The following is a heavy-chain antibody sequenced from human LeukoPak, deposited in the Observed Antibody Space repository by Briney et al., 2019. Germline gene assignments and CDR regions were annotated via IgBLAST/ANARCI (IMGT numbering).Heavy chain of an antibody. Sequence: GSRRPSCAASGFTFSGYAMSWVGQSPGKGLEWVSAISGGGGTTYYAYYAETVKGRFTISRDNSKNTLYLLMNSLRAEDTAVYYCAKFYDISTCYIDYWGPGTLVTVSS. J-gene: IGHJ4*02. CDR2: ISGGGGTT. CDR1: GFTFSGYA. D-gene: IGHD3-9*01. V-gene: IGHV3-23*01. CDR3: AKFYDISTCYIDY.